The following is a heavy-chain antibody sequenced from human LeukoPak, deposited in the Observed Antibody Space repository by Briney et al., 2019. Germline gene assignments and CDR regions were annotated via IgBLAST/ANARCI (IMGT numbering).Heavy chain of an antibody. CDR2: IYYSGYT. CDR3: ARGALNDSYYYYMDV. Sequence: PCQSLSLTCTFAGAFIRSGDYDWLWVRQPPGRGGEWFGYIYYSGYTYYNPPRDSHVTISIDTSNNRFPLKLSSVTAADTAVYYCARGALNDSYYYYMDVWGTGTTVTISS. CDR1: GAFIRSGDYD. J-gene: IGHJ6*03. V-gene: IGHV4-30-4*08.